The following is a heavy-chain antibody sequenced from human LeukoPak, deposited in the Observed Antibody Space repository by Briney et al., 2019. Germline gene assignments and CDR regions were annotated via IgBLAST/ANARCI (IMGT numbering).Heavy chain of an antibody. D-gene: IGHD2-21*02. Sequence: ASVKVSCKASGGTFSSYAISWVRQAPGQGLEWMGGIIPVFGTANYAQKFQGRVTVTADKSTSTAYMELSSLRSEDTAVYYYARASVVTADYYYYMDVWGKGTTVTVSS. J-gene: IGHJ6*03. CDR3: ARASVVTADYYYYMDV. CDR1: GGTFSSYA. V-gene: IGHV1-69*06. CDR2: IIPVFGTA.